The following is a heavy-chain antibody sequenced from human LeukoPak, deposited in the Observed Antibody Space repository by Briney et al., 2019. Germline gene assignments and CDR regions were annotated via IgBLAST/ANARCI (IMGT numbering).Heavy chain of an antibody. D-gene: IGHD5-24*01. Sequence: GRSLRPSCAASGFTFSSYAMHWVRQAPGKGLEWVAVISYDGSNKYYADSVKGRFTISRDNSKNTLYLQMNSLRAEDTAVYYCARGRGMATTRPLDYWGQGTLVTVSS. CDR3: ARGRGMATTRPLDY. CDR2: ISYDGSNK. J-gene: IGHJ4*02. V-gene: IGHV3-30-3*01. CDR1: GFTFSSYA.